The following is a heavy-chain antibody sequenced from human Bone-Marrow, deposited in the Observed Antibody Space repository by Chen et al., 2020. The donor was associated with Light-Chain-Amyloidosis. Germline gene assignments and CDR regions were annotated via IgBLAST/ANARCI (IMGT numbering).Heavy chain of an antibody. CDR3: ARRRDGYNSDY. Sequence: EVQLEQSGPEVKKPGESLKISCKGSGYTFPNYWIGWVRQMPGKGLEGMGVIYPDDSDARYSPAFEGQVTISDDKSITAAYLQWGSLKASDTAMYYCARRRDGYNSDYWGQGTLVTGSS. D-gene: IGHD5-12*01. V-gene: IGHV5-51*01. CDR1: GYTFPNYW. CDR2: IYPDDSDA. J-gene: IGHJ4*02.